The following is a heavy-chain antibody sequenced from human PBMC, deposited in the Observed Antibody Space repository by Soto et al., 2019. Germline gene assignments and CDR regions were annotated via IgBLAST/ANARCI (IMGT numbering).Heavy chain of an antibody. CDR3: ARDLEAQNCGGDCYTGDGYFDY. CDR1: GGSISSGDYY. V-gene: IGHV4-30-4*01. D-gene: IGHD2-21*02. Sequence: SETLSLTCTVSGGSISSGDYYWSWIRQPPGKGLEWIGYIYYSGSTYYNPSLKSRVTISVDTSKNQFSLKLSSVTAADTAVYYCARDLEAQNCGGDCYTGDGYFDYWGQGTLVTVSS. CDR2: IYYSGST. J-gene: IGHJ4*02.